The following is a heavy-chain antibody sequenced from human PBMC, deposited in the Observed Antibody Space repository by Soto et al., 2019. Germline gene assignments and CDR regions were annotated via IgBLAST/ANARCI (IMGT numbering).Heavy chain of an antibody. CDR3: AREIMPLTNDWYFDL. D-gene: IGHD2-8*01. CDR2: IFDSGST. Sequence: SETLSLTCTVSGCSISGGVHSWCWIRQPPGKGLEWIGHIFDSGSTYYNPSLKSRLTISVDTSKNQFSLRLSSVTAADTAVYYCAREIMPLTNDWYFDLWGRGTLVTVSS. CDR1: GCSISGGVHS. J-gene: IGHJ2*01. V-gene: IGHV4-30-4*01.